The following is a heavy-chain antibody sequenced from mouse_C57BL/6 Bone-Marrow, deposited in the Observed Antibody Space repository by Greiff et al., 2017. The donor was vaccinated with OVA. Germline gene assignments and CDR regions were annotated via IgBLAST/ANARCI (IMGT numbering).Heavy chain of an antibody. D-gene: IGHD2-1*01. CDR3: VRHGNYGGYYAMDY. CDR2: IRSKSNNYAT. Sequence: EVKVVESGGGLVQPKGSLKLSCAASGFSFNTYAMNWVRQAPGKGLEWVARIRSKSNNYATYYADSVKDRFTISRDDSESMLYLQMNNLKTEDTAMYYCVRHGNYGGYYAMDYWGQGTSVTVSS. V-gene: IGHV10-1*01. J-gene: IGHJ4*01. CDR1: GFSFNTYA.